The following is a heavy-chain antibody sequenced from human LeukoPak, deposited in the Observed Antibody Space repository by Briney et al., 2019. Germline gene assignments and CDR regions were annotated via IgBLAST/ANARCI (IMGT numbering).Heavy chain of an antibody. V-gene: IGHV4-59*01. J-gene: IGHJ4*02. D-gene: IGHD3-3*01. CDR3: ARAGYDFWSGYSPPYYFDY. CDR1: GGSISSYY. CDR2: IYYSGST. Sequence: PSETLSLTCTVSGGSISSYYWSWIRQPPGKGLEWIGYIYYSGSTNYNPSLKSRVTISVDTSKNQFSLKLSSVTAADTAVYYCARAGYDFWSGYSPPYYFDYWGRGTLVTVSS.